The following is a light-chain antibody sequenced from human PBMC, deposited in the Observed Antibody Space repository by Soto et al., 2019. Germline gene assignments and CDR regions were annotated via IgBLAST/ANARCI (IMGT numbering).Light chain of an antibody. V-gene: IGKV3-15*01. CDR2: SAS. CDR3: QQYKNWPT. Sequence: EIVITQSPSTLSVSPGERATLSCRASQGVSSNLAWYQQKPGQAPRLLIYSASTRATGIPDRFSGSGSGTEFTLAISSLQSEDFAVYYCQQYKNWPTFGQGTKVDNK. CDR1: QGVSSN. J-gene: IGKJ1*01.